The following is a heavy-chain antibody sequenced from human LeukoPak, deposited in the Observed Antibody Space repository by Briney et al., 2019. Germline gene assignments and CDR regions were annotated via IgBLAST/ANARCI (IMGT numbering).Heavy chain of an antibody. V-gene: IGHV3-23*01. D-gene: IGHD2-15*01. CDR1: GFTFSSYA. J-gene: IGHJ4*02. Sequence: GGSLRLSCAASGFTFSSYAMSWVRQAPGKGLEWVSAISGSGGSTYYADSVKGRFTIYRDNSKNTLYLQMNSLRAEDTAVYYCAKDIPYYCSGGSCSQYYFDYWGQGTLVTVSS. CDR3: AKDIPYYCSGGSCSQYYFDY. CDR2: ISGSGGST.